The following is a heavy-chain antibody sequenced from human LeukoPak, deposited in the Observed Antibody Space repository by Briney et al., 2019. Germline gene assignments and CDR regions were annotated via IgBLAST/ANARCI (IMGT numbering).Heavy chain of an antibody. J-gene: IGHJ4*02. D-gene: IGHD7-27*01. Sequence: SETLSLTCTVSGGSISSYYWSWIRQPPGKGLEWIGYIYYSGSTNYNPSLKSRVTISVDTSKNQFSLKLNFVTAADTAVYYCTRTSPGVPLDFWGRGTLVTVSS. CDR1: GGSISSYY. CDR3: TRTSPGVPLDF. CDR2: IYYSGST. V-gene: IGHV4-59*12.